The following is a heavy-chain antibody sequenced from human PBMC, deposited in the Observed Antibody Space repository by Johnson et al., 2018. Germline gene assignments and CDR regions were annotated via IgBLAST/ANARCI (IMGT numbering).Heavy chain of an antibody. V-gene: IGHV4-59*11. Sequence: QVQLQESGPGLVKPSETLSLICTVSGVYLSLHQWNWIRQPPGKGLEWIGVIYESGGTNYNPSLNSRVTISLGAAKNQFSLKLGSVTAADTAVYYCARESFSITAGNDGFDIWGQGTMVTVSS. CDR1: GVYLSLHQ. D-gene: IGHD6-13*01. J-gene: IGHJ3*02. CDR3: ARESFSITAGNDGFDI. CDR2: IYESGGT.